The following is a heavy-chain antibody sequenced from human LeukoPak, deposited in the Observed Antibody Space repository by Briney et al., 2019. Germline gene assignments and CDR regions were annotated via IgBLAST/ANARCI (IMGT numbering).Heavy chain of an antibody. CDR3: ARGRGVAAVFTGFDY. D-gene: IGHD3-10*01. Sequence: SETLSLTCAVYGGSFSGYYWSWIRQPPGKGLEWIGEINHSGSTNYNPSLKSRVTISVDTSKNQFSLKLSSVTAADTAVYYCARGRGVAAVFTGFDYWGQGTLVTVSS. CDR2: INHSGST. V-gene: IGHV4-34*01. CDR1: GGSFSGYY. J-gene: IGHJ4*02.